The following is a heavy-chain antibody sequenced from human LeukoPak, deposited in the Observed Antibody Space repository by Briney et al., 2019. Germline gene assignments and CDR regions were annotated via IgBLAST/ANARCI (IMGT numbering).Heavy chain of an antibody. D-gene: IGHD3-9*01. Sequence: GGSLRLSCAASEFTFNNYWMSWVRQAPGKGLEWVAFIRYDGSNKYYADSVKGRFTISRDNSKNTLYLQTNSLRAEDTAVYYCAKEPTYYDILTGSENYMDVWGKGTTVTISS. V-gene: IGHV3-30*02. CDR3: AKEPTYYDILTGSENYMDV. CDR1: EFTFNNYW. J-gene: IGHJ6*03. CDR2: IRYDGSNK.